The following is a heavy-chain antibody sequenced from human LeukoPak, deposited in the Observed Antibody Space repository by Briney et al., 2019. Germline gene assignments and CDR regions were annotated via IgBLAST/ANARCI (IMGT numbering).Heavy chain of an antibody. D-gene: IGHD3-16*01. CDR1: GDSVSSNSAA. J-gene: IGHJ3*02. Sequence: SQTLSLTCAISGDSVSSNSAAWTWIRQSPSRGLEWLGRTYYRSKWYNDYAVSVKSRITVNPDTSKNQFSLQLNSVTPEDTAVYYCTRARDAFTRKSVFDIWGQGTMVTVSS. V-gene: IGHV6-1*01. CDR2: TYYRSKWYN. CDR3: TRARDAFTRKSVFDI.